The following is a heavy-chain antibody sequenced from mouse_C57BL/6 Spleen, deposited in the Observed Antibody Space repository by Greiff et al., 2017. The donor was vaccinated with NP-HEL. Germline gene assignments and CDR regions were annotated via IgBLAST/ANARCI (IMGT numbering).Heavy chain of an antibody. J-gene: IGHJ2*01. CDR3: ARRGGPVYFDY. V-gene: IGHV1-26*01. CDR1: GYTFTDYY. Sequence: EVQLQQSGPELVKPGASVKISCKASGYTFTDYYMNWVKQSHGKSLEWIGDINPNNGGTSYNQKFKGKATLTVDKSSSTAYMVLRSLTSEDSAVYYCARRGGPVYFDYWGQGTTLTVSS. CDR2: INPNNGGT.